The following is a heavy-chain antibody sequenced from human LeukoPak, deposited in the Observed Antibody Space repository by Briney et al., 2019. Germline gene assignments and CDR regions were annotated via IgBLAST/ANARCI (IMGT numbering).Heavy chain of an antibody. J-gene: IGHJ4*02. V-gene: IGHV3-48*01. CDR2: ISSSTSTI. Sequence: GGSLRLSCAASGFTFSTFTMNWVRQAPGKGLEWVSYISSSTSTIYYTDSVKGRFTISRDNAKNSLYLQMNSLRAEDTAVYYCARDGRGYQLPSFDYWGQGTLVTVSS. D-gene: IGHD2-2*01. CDR1: GFTFSTFT. CDR3: ARDGRGYQLPSFDY.